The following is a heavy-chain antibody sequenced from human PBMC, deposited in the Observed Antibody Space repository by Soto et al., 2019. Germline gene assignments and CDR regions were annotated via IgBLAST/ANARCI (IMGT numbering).Heavy chain of an antibody. J-gene: IGHJ4*02. CDR2: VTGSGGDT. Sequence: PGGSLRLSCAASGFTFSNHAMSWVRQAPGKGLEWFSAVTGSGGDTYYADSVKGRFTISRDNSDNTLYLQMNSLRAEDTAIYYCAKGSAGSRPYYFDYWGQGTLVTVSS. CDR3: AKGSAGSRPYYFDY. D-gene: IGHD6-13*01. V-gene: IGHV3-23*01. CDR1: GFTFSNHA.